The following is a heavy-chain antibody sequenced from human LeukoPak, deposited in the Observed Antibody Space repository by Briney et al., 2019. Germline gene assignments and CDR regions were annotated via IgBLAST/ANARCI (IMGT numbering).Heavy chain of an antibody. D-gene: IGHD2-2*01. CDR1: GFAVTGYS. J-gene: IGHJ4*02. CDR2: MSYDGSNK. V-gene: IGHV3-30-3*01. Sequence: GGSLRLSCVVSGFAVTGYSMHWVRQAPGKGLEWVAVMSYDGSNKYHADSVKGRFTISRDNSKNTLYLQMNSLRAEDTAVYYCARGTPDIVVVPAADYWGQGTLVTVSS. CDR3: ARGTPDIVVVPAADY.